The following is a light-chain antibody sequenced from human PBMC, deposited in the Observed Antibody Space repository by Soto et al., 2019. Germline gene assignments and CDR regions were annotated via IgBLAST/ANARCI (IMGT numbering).Light chain of an antibody. J-gene: IGKJ1*01. CDR1: QAITNN. CDR2: EES. Sequence: DIHLTQSPSSLSASVGDRVTITCRASQAITNNLAWYQQKPGNPPKLLIYEESTLHSGVPSRFSGSGSGTEFTLTISSLQPDDFATYYCQQYRTFGQGTKVDSK. V-gene: IGKV1-9*01. CDR3: QQYRT.